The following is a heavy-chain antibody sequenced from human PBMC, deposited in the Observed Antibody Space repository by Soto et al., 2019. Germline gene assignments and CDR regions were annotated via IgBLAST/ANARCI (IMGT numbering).Heavy chain of an antibody. CDR3: ARASSRIAARPPRYYYGMDV. CDR2: TYYRSKWYN. D-gene: IGHD6-6*01. J-gene: IGHJ6*02. CDR1: GDSVSSNSAA. Sequence: SQTLSLTCAISGDSVSSNSAAWNWIRQSPSRGLEWLGRTYYRSKWYNDYAVSVKSRITINPDTSKNQFSLQLNSVTPEDTAVYYCARASSRIAARPPRYYYGMDVWGQGTTVTVSS. V-gene: IGHV6-1*01.